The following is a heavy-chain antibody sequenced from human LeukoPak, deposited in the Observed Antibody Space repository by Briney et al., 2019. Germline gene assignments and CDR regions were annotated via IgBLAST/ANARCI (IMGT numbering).Heavy chain of an antibody. CDR3: ATDPIYDSSGYYDY. CDR1: GYTLTELS. J-gene: IGHJ4*02. V-gene: IGHV1-24*01. CDR2: FGPEDGET. D-gene: IGHD3-22*01. Sequence: GASVKVSCKVSGYTLTELSMHWVRQAPGKGLEWMGGFGPEDGETIYAQKFQGRVTMTEDTSTDTAYMELSSLRSEDTAVYYCATDPIYDSSGYYDYWGQGTLVTVSS.